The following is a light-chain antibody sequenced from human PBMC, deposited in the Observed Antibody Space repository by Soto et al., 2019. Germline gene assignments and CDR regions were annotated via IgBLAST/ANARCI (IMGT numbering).Light chain of an antibody. CDR3: AASDDSLNGYWV. CDR2: SNN. V-gene: IGLV1-44*01. J-gene: IGLJ3*02. Sequence: QSVLTQPPSASGTPGQRVTISCSGSSSNIGSNTVNWYQQLPGTAPNLLIYSNNQRPSGVPDRFSVSKSGTSASLAISGLQSEDEADYYCAASDDSLNGYWVFGGGTKLTVL. CDR1: SSNIGSNT.